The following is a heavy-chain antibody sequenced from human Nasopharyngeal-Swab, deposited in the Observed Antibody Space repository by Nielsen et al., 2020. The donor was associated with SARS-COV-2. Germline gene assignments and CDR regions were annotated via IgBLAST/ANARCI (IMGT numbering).Heavy chain of an antibody. CDR3: VREPNTRWFGESVYFDY. CDR1: GFTLSSYG. Sequence: GESLKISCAASGFTLSSYGMHWVRQAPGKGLEWVAVIWYDGRNKYYADSVKGRFTISRDNSKPTRYLQMNSLRAEDTAVYYCVREPNTRWFGESVYFDYWGQGTLVTVSS. D-gene: IGHD3-10*01. V-gene: IGHV3-33*01. J-gene: IGHJ4*02. CDR2: IWYDGRNK.